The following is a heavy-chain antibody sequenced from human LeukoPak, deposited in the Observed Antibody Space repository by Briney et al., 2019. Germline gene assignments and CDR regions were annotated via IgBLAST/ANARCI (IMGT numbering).Heavy chain of an antibody. Sequence: GGSLRLSCAASGFMFRSFEMYWVRQAPGKGLEWVAYISSGASTMYYADSVKGRFTISRDDAKNSLFLQMNSLRAEDTAVYYCALLAVASDFDYWGLGTLVTVSS. J-gene: IGHJ4*02. CDR1: GFMFRSFE. CDR2: ISSGASTM. V-gene: IGHV3-48*03. CDR3: ALLAVASDFDY. D-gene: IGHD6-19*01.